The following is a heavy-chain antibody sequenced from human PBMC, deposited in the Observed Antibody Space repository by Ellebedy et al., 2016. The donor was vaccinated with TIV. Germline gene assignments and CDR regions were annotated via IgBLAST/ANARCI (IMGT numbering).Heavy chain of an antibody. J-gene: IGHJ4*02. Sequence: GGSLRLSXAASGSTFSSDAMSWVRQAPGKGLEWVSTVSNSGGSTYYADSVKGRFTISRDNSKNTLYLQMNSLRAEDTAVYYCAKDHQASMIVAVITSYDYWGQGTLVTVSS. CDR2: VSNSGGST. CDR1: GSTFSSDA. D-gene: IGHD3-22*01. V-gene: IGHV3-23*01. CDR3: AKDHQASMIVAVITSYDY.